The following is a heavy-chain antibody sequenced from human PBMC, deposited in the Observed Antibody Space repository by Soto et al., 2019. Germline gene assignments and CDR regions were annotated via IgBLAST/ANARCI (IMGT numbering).Heavy chain of an antibody. J-gene: IGHJ5*02. D-gene: IGHD3-10*01. Sequence: QVQLQQSGPGLVKPSQTLSLTCAISGDSVSSNSAAWNWIRQSPSRGLEWLGRTYYRSKWYNDYAVSVKSRITINPDTSKNQFSLQLNSVTPEDTAVYYCARGLHYYGSGSHQDYWFDPWGQGTLVTVSS. CDR2: TYYRSKWYN. V-gene: IGHV6-1*01. CDR3: ARGLHYYGSGSHQDYWFDP. CDR1: GDSVSSNSAA.